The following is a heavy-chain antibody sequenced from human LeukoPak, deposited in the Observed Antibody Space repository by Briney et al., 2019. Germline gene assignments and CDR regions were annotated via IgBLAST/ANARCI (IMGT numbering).Heavy chain of an antibody. D-gene: IGHD3-22*01. CDR3: ARDCSGGSSNSITVTAVVLLGTNFDY. Sequence: SETLSLTCTVFGGSIVSSTNYWAWVRQPPGKGLEWIGSIFYSGNTHYNPSLKSRVAMSVDTSMKQFSRLRSVTAADTATFYCARDCSGGSSNSITVTAVVLLGTNFDYWGQGTLVTVSS. CDR2: IFYSGNT. CDR1: GGSIVSSTNY. J-gene: IGHJ4*02. V-gene: IGHV4-39*07.